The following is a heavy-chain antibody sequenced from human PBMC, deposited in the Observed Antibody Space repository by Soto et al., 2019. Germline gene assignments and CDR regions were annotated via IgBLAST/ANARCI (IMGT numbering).Heavy chain of an antibody. V-gene: IGHV4-34*01. CDR3: ARVRDYGMDV. CDR2: INHSGST. CDR1: GGSFSGNY. Sequence: SDTLSLTGAVYGGSFSGNYWSWIRQPPGKGLEWIGEINHSGSTNYNPSLKSRVTISVDTSKNQFSLKLSSVTAADTAVYYCARVRDYGMDVWGQGPTVT. J-gene: IGHJ6*02.